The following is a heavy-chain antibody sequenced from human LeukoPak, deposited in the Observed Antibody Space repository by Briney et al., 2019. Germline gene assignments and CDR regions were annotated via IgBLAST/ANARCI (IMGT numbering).Heavy chain of an antibody. V-gene: IGHV5-51*01. D-gene: IGHD2-15*01. Sequence: GESLKISCKGSGYSFTSYWIGWVRQMPGKGLEWMGIIYLGDSDTRYSPSFQGQVTISADKSISTAYLQWSSLKASDTAMYYCARPGYCSGGSCYPFYDYWGQGTLVTVSS. CDR3: ARPGYCSGGSCYPFYDY. CDR1: GYSFTSYW. J-gene: IGHJ4*02. CDR2: IYLGDSDT.